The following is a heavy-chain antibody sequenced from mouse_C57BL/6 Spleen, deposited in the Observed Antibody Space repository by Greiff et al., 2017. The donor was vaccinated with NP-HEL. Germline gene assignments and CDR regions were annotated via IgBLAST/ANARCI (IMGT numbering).Heavy chain of an antibody. V-gene: IGHV1-15*01. CDR1: GYTFTDYE. CDR3: TRIVLRRSNSMDY. J-gene: IGHJ4*01. Sequence: VQLQQSGAELVRPGASVTLSCKASGYTFTDYEMHWVKQTPVHGLEWIGAIDPENGGTAYNQKFKGKAILTADKYSSTAYLQLRSLTSADSAVYYCTRIVLRRSNSMDYWGQGTSVTVSS. CDR2: IDPENGGT. D-gene: IGHD1-1*01.